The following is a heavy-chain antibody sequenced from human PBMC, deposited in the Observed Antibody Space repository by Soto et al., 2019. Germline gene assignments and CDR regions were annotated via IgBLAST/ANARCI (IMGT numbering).Heavy chain of an antibody. D-gene: IGHD2-15*01. CDR1: GGSFSGYY. CDR2: INHSGST. Sequence: QVQLQQWGAGLLKPSETLSLTCAVYGGSFSGYYWSWIRQPPGKGLEWIGEINHSGSTNSNPSLKSQVTISVDTSKNQFSLKLGSVAAADTAVYYCARSQDIVVVVAATPWFDPWGQGTLVTVSS. CDR3: ARSQDIVVVVAATPWFDP. J-gene: IGHJ5*02. V-gene: IGHV4-34*01.